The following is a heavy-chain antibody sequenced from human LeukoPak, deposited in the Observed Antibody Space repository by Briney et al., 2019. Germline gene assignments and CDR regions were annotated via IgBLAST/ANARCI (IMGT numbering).Heavy chain of an antibody. Sequence: SVKVSCRASGGTFSSYAISWVRQAPGQGLEWTGRIIPFLDITNYAQKFQGRVTITADKSTGTAYMELSSLRSQDTAVYYCASDGSGDYWGQGTPVTVSS. CDR2: IIPFLDIT. CDR3: ASDGSGDY. D-gene: IGHD6-19*01. V-gene: IGHV1-69*04. CDR1: GGTFSSYA. J-gene: IGHJ4*02.